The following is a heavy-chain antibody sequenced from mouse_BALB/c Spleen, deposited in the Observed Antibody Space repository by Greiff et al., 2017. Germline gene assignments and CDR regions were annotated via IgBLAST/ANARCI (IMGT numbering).Heavy chain of an antibody. CDR3: ARASLLRLFDY. V-gene: IGHV3-2*02. CDR2: ISYSGST. CDR1: GYSITSDYA. J-gene: IGHJ2*01. Sequence: EVKLMESGPGLVKPSQSLSLTCTVTGYSITSDYAWNWIRQFPGNKLEWMGYISYSGSTSYNPSLKSRISITRDTSKNQFFLQLNSVTTEDTATYYCARASLLRLFDYWGQGTTLTVSS. D-gene: IGHD1-2*01.